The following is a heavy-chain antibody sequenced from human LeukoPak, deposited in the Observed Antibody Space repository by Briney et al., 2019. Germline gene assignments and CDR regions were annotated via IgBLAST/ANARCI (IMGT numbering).Heavy chain of an antibody. CDR3: AKGLVVVPAADY. CDR2: ISGSGGST. V-gene: IGHV3-23*01. J-gene: IGHJ4*02. D-gene: IGHD2-2*01. Sequence: GGSLRLSCAASGFTFSSYAMSWVRQAPGKGLEWVSAISGSGGSTYYADSVKGRFTISRDNSENTLYLQMNSLRAEDTAVYYCAKGLVVVPAADYWGQGTLVTVSS. CDR1: GFTFSSYA.